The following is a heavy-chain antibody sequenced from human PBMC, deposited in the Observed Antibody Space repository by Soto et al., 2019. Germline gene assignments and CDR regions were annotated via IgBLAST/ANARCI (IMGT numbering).Heavy chain of an antibody. CDR3: ARSPSGVGATTAH. CDR2: ISHSGST. Sequence: QVQLQESGPGLVKPSGTLSLTCAVSGASISSTNWWNWVRQPPGKGLEWIGEISHSGSTNYNPSRQRRVTISVATSKNQFSLRLTSVTAADTAVYYCARSPSGVGATTAHWGQGTLVTVSS. V-gene: IGHV4-4*02. J-gene: IGHJ4*02. CDR1: GASISSTNW. D-gene: IGHD1-26*01.